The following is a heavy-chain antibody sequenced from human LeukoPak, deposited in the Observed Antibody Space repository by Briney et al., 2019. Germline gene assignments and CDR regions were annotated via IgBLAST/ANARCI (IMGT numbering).Heavy chain of an antibody. V-gene: IGHV3-73*01. CDR3: TRVPYDSSGYYSYYYYYYYMDV. J-gene: IGHJ6*03. CDR2: IRSKANSYAT. D-gene: IGHD3-22*01. CDR1: GFTFSGSA. Sequence: GGSLRLSCTASGFTFSGSAMHWVRQASGKGLEWVGRIRSKANSYATAYAASVKGRFTISRDDSKNTACLQMNSLKTEDTAVYYCTRVPYDSSGYYSYYYYYYYMDVWGKGTTVTVSS.